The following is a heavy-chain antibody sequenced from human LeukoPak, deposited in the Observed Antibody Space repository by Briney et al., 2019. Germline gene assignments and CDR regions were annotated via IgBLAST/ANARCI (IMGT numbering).Heavy chain of an antibody. CDR1: GDSISNYY. CDR2: IHYSGNI. CDR3: ARVWSGYTHGLELDV. V-gene: IGHV4-59*01. Sequence: SETLSLTCTVSGDSISNYYWSWIRQPPGKGLEWIRYIHYSGNINYNASLRSRVTISLDTSKNQFSLRLSSVTAADTAVYFCARVWSGYTHGLELDVWGKGMSVTVSS. D-gene: IGHD5-18*01. J-gene: IGHJ6*04.